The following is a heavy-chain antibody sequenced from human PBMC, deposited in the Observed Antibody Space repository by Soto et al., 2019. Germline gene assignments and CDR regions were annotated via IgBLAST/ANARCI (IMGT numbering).Heavy chain of an antibody. CDR1: GFTFSSDA. J-gene: IGHJ4*02. V-gene: IGHV3-23*01. Sequence: GGSLRLSCAASGFTFSSDAMSWVRQAPGKGLEWVSGISASGGSTYYPDSVKGRFTISRDNSRNTLYLQMNSLRVEDTAVYYCAKDLGATTSWFFFEHWGQGTLVTVSS. CDR3: AKDLGATTSWFFFEH. CDR2: ISASGGST. D-gene: IGHD2-2*01.